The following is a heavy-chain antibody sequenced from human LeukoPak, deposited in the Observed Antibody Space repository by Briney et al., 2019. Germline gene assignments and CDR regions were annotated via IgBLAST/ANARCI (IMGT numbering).Heavy chain of an antibody. V-gene: IGHV3-15*01. D-gene: IGHD6-19*01. CDR3: TTDGGWYYFDY. J-gene: IGHJ4*02. CDR1: GFTFSNAL. Sequence: AGGSLRLSCAASGFTFSNALMSWVRQAPGKGLEWVGRIKSKTDGGTTDYAAPVKGRFTISRDDSKNTLYLQMNSLKTEDTAVYYCTTDGGWYYFDYWGQGTLVTVSS. CDR2: IKSKTDGGTT.